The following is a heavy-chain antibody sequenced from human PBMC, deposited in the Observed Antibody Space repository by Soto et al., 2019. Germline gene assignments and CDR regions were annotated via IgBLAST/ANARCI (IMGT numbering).Heavy chain of an antibody. CDR3: ARGPNAFGELFYVQH. J-gene: IGHJ1*01. CDR1: GFTFSSYS. D-gene: IGHD3-10*01. V-gene: IGHV3-48*01. Sequence: EVQLVESGGGLVQPGGSLRLSCAASGFTFSSYSMNWVRRAPGKGLEWVSYISSSSSTIYYADSVKGRFTISRDNAKNSLYLQMNSLRAEDTAVYYCARGPNAFGELFYVQHWGQGTLVTVSS. CDR2: ISSSSSTI.